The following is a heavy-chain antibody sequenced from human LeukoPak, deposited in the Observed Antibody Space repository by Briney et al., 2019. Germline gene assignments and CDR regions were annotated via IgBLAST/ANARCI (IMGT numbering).Heavy chain of an antibody. D-gene: IGHD3-10*01. V-gene: IGHV4-59*01. CDR1: GGSISSYY. CDR2: IYYSGST. CDR3: ARMRITMVRGVMGSYYYYMDV. J-gene: IGHJ6*03. Sequence: PSEILSLTCTVSGGSISSYYWSWIRQPPGKGLEWIGYIYYSGSTNYNPSLKSRVTISVDTSKNQFSLKLSSVTAADTAVYYCARMRITMVRGVMGSYYYYMDVWGKGTTVTISS.